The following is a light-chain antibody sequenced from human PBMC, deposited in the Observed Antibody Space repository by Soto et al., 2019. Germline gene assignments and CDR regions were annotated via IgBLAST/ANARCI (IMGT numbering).Light chain of an antibody. V-gene: IGKV1-9*01. Sequence: IQLTQSPSSLSASVGDRVTITCRASQGISSSLAWYQQNPGKAPKLLIYAASTLKSGVPSRCSGSGSGIDFTLTISSLPPEDFATYYCPQLNTYPRTLGQGTNVEI. CDR1: QGISSS. CDR2: AAS. J-gene: IGKJ1*01. CDR3: PQLNTYPRT.